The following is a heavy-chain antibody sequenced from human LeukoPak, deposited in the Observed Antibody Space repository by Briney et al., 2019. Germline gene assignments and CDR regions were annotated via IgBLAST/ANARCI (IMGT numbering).Heavy chain of an antibody. J-gene: IGHJ6*02. D-gene: IGHD2-15*01. CDR3: ARDTKGGSGPYGMDV. CDR1: GFTVSSNY. CDR2: IYSGGST. Sequence: GGSLRLSCAASGFTVSSNYMSWVRQAPGKGLEWVSVIYSGGSTYYADSVKGRFTISRDNSKNTLYLQMNSLRAEDTAVYYCARDTKGGSGPYGMDVWGQGTTVTVSS. V-gene: IGHV3-53*01.